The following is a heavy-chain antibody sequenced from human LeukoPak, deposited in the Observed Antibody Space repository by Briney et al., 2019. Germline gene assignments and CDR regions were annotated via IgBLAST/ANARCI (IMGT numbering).Heavy chain of an antibody. CDR1: GGSISSGDYY. CDR2: IFYSGSM. V-gene: IGHV4-30-4*01. Sequence: SETLSLACTVSGGSISSGDYYWTWIRQPPGKGLEWMGYIFYSGSMYYNPSLKSRLTISVDTSKNQFSLKLRSVTAADTAVYYCARQTTVISFDYWGQGALVTVSS. CDR3: ARQTTVISFDY. J-gene: IGHJ4*02. D-gene: IGHD4-17*01.